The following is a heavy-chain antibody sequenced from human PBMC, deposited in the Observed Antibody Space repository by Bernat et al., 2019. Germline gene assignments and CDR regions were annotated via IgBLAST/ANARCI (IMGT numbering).Heavy chain of an antibody. J-gene: IGHJ4*02. CDR1: GYSFTSYW. CDR2: IYPGDSDT. Sequence: EVQLVQSGAEVKKPGESLKISCKGSGYSFTSYWIGWVRQMPGKGLEWMGIIYPGDSDTRYSPSFQGPVTISADKSISTAYLQWSSLKASDTAMYYCARRGYCSSTSCYAFDYWGQGTLVSVSS. CDR3: ARRGYCSSTSCYAFDY. V-gene: IGHV5-51*01. D-gene: IGHD2-2*01.